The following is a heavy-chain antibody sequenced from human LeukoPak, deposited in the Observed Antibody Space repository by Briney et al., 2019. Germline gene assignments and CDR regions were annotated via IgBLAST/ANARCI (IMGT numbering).Heavy chain of an antibody. D-gene: IGHD7-27*01. CDR1: GYTFTSYD. Sequence: ASVKVSCKASGYTFTSYDFNWVRQATGQRPEWMGWMSPNSGDTGYAQKFQDRVTMTGNTSISTAYMELSSLRSDDTAVYYCARGPPNWGYDYWGPGTLVTVSS. CDR3: ARGPPNWGYDY. J-gene: IGHJ4*02. CDR2: MSPNSGDT. V-gene: IGHV1-8*01.